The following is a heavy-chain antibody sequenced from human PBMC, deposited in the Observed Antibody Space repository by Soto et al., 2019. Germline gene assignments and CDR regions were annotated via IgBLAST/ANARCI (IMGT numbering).Heavy chain of an antibody. CDR2: ISSSSSYI. J-gene: IGHJ6*02. CDR1: GFTFSSYS. V-gene: IGHV3-21*01. CDR3: ARNYRTNYYHGMDV. Sequence: PGGSLRLSCAASGFTFSSYSMNWVRQAPGKGLEWVSSISSSSSYIYYADSVKGRFTISRDNAKNSLYLQMNSLRAEDTAVYYCARNYRTNYYHGMDVWGQGTTVTVSS. D-gene: IGHD4-4*01.